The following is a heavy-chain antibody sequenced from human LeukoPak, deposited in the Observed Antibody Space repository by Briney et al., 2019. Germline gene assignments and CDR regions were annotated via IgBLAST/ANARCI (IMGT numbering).Heavy chain of an antibody. CDR2: IYYSGST. CDR1: GGSISSSSYY. CDR3: ARRDSDSSGYYGDGAFDI. Sequence: PSETLSLTCTVSGGSISSSSYYWGWIRQPPGKGLEWIGSIYYSGSTYYNPSLKSRVTISVDTSKNQFSLKLSSVTAADTAVYYCARRDSDSSGYYGDGAFDIWGQGTMVTVSS. D-gene: IGHD3-22*01. V-gene: IGHV4-39*01. J-gene: IGHJ3*02.